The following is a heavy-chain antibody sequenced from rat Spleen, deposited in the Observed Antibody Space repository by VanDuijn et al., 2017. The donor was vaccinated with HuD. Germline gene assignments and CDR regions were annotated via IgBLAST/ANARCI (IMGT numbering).Heavy chain of an antibody. Sequence: VQVKESGPGLVQPSQTLSLTCTVSGFSLTSNGVSWVRQTPTKGLEWIASISTGGGNTYFRDSVKGRFTISRDNAKNTQYLQMDSLRSEDTAIYYCTRGYVMDAWGQGASVTVSS. CDR3: TRGYVMDA. V-gene: IGHV5S13*01. J-gene: IGHJ4*01. CDR2: ISTGGGNT. CDR1: GFSLTSNG.